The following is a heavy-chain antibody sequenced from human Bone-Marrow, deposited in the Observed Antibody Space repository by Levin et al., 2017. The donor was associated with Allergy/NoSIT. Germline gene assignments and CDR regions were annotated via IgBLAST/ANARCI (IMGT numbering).Heavy chain of an antibody. V-gene: IGHV3-7*01. J-gene: IGHJ5*02. Sequence: PGGSLRLSCAASGFTFSSDWMTWVRQAPGKGLAWVANIKQDGSEIYYGDSVKGRFTISRDNAKNALYLQMNSLRADDTAVYYCARHYAWSFWFDPWGQGTLVTVSS. CDR1: GFTFSSDW. CDR3: ARHYAWSFWFDP. CDR2: IKQDGSEI. D-gene: IGHD2-2*01.